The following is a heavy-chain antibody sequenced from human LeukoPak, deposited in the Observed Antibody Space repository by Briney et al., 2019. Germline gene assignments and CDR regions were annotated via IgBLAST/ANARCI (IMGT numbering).Heavy chain of an antibody. CDR3: ARASNRNSINFDY. CDR1: GLTFSSYW. CDR2: LNSDGSST. V-gene: IGHV3-74*01. J-gene: IGHJ4*02. Sequence: GRSLRLSCAASGLTFSSYWMHWVRQAPGKGLVWVSRLNSDGSSTSYTDSVKGRFTISRDNAETTLHLQMNNLSAEDTAVYYCARASNRNSINFDYWGQGALVTVSS. D-gene: IGHD1-1*01.